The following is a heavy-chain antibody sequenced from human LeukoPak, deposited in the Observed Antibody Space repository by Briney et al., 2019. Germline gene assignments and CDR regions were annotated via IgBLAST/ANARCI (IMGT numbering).Heavy chain of an antibody. Sequence: PSETLSLTCAVYGGSFSGYYWSWIRQPPGKGLEWIGEINHSGSTNYNPSLKSRVTISVDTSKNQFSLKLSSVTAADTAVYYCARGRQQLVLRWFDPWGQGTLVTVSS. D-gene: IGHD6-13*01. J-gene: IGHJ5*02. V-gene: IGHV4-34*01. CDR2: INHSGST. CDR3: ARGRQQLVLRWFDP. CDR1: GGSFSGYY.